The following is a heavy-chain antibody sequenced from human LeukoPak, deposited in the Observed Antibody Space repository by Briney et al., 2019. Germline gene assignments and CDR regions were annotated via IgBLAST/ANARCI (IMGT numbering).Heavy chain of an antibody. Sequence: GGSLRLSCATSGFTVSSNYMSWVRQAPGKGLEWVSVIYSGSSTYYADSVKGRFTISRDNSKNTLYLQMNSLRAEDTAVYYCARVWYRDYYYYMVVWGKETTVTVSS. CDR3: ARVWYRDYYYYMVV. CDR1: GFTVSSNY. D-gene: IGHD6-13*01. CDR2: IYSGSST. J-gene: IGHJ6*03. V-gene: IGHV3-53*01.